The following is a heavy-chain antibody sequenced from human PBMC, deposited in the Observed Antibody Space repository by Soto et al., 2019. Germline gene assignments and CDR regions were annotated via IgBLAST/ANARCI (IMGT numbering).Heavy chain of an antibody. CDR1: GFTFGDYA. J-gene: IGHJ6*02. CDR2: IRSKAYGGTT. CDR3: TRDSCGYSSSGIDI. V-gene: IGHV3-49*03. D-gene: IGHD2-21*01. Sequence: GVSLRLSCTACGFTFGDYAMSCFRQAPGKGLEWVGFIRSKAYGGTTEYAASVKGRFTISRDDSKSIAYLQMNSLKTEDTAVYYCTRDSCGYSSSGIDIWAQGTTVTVSS.